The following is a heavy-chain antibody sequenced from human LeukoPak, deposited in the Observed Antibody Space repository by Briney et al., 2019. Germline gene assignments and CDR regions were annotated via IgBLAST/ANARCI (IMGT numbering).Heavy chain of an antibody. CDR1: GYTFTNYD. V-gene: IGHV1-8*03. CDR3: ARVVSGFWTGYYDPFDI. Sequence: ASVKVSCKASGYTFTNYDINWVRQATGQGLEWMGWLHPNSGNAGYAQNFQGRVTTTGDTSMSTAYMELSSLRSEDTAVYYCARVVSGFWTGYYDPFDIWGQGTMVTVSS. J-gene: IGHJ3*02. CDR2: LHPNSGNA. D-gene: IGHD3/OR15-3a*01.